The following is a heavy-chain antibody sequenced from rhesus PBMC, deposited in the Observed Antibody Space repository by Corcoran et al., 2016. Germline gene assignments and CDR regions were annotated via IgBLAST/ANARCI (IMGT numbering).Heavy chain of an antibody. V-gene: IGHV4S9*01. CDR2: IYGTRART. CDR1: VGFIRDYYQ. D-gene: IGHD4-23*01. CDR3: ARVGGMNTGKRFDV. Sequence: QVQLQEAAPALLQPSGALSHTSALSVGFIRDYYQYSSFRYPPVYAREWVGNIYGTRARTYAHPSFKSRVPSSKVTSKNQFCRQRSAVTAADTAVYYGARVGGMNTGKRFDVWGQGVLFTVSS. J-gene: IGHJ5-1*01.